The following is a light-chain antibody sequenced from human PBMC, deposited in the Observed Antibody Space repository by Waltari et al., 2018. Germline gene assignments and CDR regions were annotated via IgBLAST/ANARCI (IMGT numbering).Light chain of an antibody. CDR2: TNR. Sequence: QSVLTQPPSASGTPGQRVTISCSGSSSNIGSNPVDWHHHLPGTAPKTFIQTNRERPSAVPDRFSAAKSGTSAVLAIIALQSEEEAVYYCAACDYILNGRVFGGGTNVTVL. J-gene: IGLJ3*02. CDR1: SSNIGSNP. CDR3: AACDYILNGRV. V-gene: IGLV1-44*01.